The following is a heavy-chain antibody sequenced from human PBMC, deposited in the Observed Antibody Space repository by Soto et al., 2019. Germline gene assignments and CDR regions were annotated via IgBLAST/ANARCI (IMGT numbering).Heavy chain of an antibody. CDR1: GYTFTSYA. CDR3: AKLRGREVVAANT. V-gene: IGHV1-3*01. D-gene: IGHD2-15*01. Sequence: QVQLVQSGAEVKKPGASVKVSCKASGYTFTSYAMHWVRQAPGQRLEWMGWINAGNGNTKYSQKFQGRVTITRDTSASTAYMELSSLRSEDTAVYYCAKLRGREVVAANTWGQGTLVTVSS. J-gene: IGHJ5*02. CDR2: INAGNGNT.